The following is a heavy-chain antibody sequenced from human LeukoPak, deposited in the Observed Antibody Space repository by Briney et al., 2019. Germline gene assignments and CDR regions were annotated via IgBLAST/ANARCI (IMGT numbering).Heavy chain of an antibody. V-gene: IGHV4-4*07. Sequence: SETLSLTCTVAGGSISSYYWSWIRQPAGKGLEWIGRIYTSGSTNYNPSLKSRVTMSVDTSKNQFSLKLSSVTAADTAVYYCARVGSTLIVDMTGAWFDPWGQGTLVTVSS. CDR1: GGSISSYY. CDR3: ARVGSTLIVDMTGAWFDP. D-gene: IGHD3-22*01. J-gene: IGHJ5*02. CDR2: IYTSGST.